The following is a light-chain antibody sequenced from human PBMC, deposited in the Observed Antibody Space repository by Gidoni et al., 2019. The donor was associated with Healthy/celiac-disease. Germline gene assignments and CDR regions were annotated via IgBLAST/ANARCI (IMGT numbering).Light chain of an antibody. J-gene: IGKJ2*04. CDR1: QSVSSSY. V-gene: IGKV3-20*01. CDR3: QQYGSSPLMCS. Sequence: EIVLTQSPGTLSLSPGERATLSCRASQSVSSSYLAGYQQKPGQAPRLLIYGASSRATGIPDRFSGSVSVTDFTLTSSRLEPEDFAVYYCQQYGSSPLMCSFGQGTKLEIK. CDR2: GAS.